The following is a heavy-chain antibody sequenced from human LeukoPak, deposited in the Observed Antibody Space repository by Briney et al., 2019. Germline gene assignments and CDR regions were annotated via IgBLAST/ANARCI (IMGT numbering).Heavy chain of an antibody. V-gene: IGHV4-34*01. Sequence: SETLSLTCAVYGGSFSGYYWSWIRQPLGKGLEWIGEINHSGSTNYNPSLKSRVTISVDTSKNQFSLKLSSVTAADTAVYYCVYGDYYYYGMDVWGQGTTVTVSS. CDR3: VYGDYYYYGMDV. CDR1: GGSFSGYY. CDR2: INHSGST. D-gene: IGHD4-17*01. J-gene: IGHJ6*02.